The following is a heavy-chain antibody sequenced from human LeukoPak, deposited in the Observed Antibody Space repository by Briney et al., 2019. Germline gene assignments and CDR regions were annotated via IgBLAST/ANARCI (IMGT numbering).Heavy chain of an antibody. CDR2: IYYTGTT. CDR3: ASKSTDHGELRFDY. CDR1: GVSVSSYY. V-gene: IGHV4-59*02. Sequence: PSETLSLTCTVSGVSVSSYYWSWIRQPPGKGLEWIGHIYYTGTTNYNPSLKSRVTISVDTSKNQFSLKVSSVTAADTGVYYCASKSTDHGELRFDYWGQGTLVTVSS. J-gene: IGHJ4*02. D-gene: IGHD4-17*01.